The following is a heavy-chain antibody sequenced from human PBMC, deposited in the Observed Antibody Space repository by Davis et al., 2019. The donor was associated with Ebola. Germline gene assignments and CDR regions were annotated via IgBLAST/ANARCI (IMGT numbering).Heavy chain of an antibody. V-gene: IGHV1-3*04. CDR2: ISTGNGNA. CDR3: ARLGTSADYYAMDV. CDR1: GYTFTSYA. Sequence: ASVKVSCKASGYTFTSYAMHWVRQAPGQRLEWMGWISTGNGNARYSQKFQGRVTITRDTSATTAYMELSSLRSENTAVYYCARLGTSADYYAMDVWGQGTTVTVSS. J-gene: IGHJ6*02.